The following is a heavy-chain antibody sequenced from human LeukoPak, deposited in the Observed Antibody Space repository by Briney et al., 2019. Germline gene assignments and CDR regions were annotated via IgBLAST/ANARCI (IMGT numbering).Heavy chain of an antibody. D-gene: IGHD2-2*01. V-gene: IGHV4-4*07. CDR1: GGSISSYY. CDR3: ASAGTVVVPVAIQWFDP. CDR2: LYTSGST. Sequence: PSETLSLTCTVSGGSISSYYWSWIRQPAGKGLEWIGRLYTSGSTNYNPSLKSRVAMSVDTSKNQFSLKLSSVTAADTAVYYCASAGTVVVPVAIQWFDPWGQGTLVTVSS. J-gene: IGHJ5*02.